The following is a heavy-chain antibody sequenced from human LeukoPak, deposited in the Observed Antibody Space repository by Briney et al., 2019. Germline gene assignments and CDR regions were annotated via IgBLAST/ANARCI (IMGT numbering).Heavy chain of an antibody. J-gene: IGHJ6*02. Sequence: GASVKVSCKASGYTFTSYGINWVRQATGQGLEWMGWMNPNSGNTGYAQKFQGRVTMTRNTSISTAYMELSSLRSEDTAVYYCASAYCGGDCHSANYYYGMDVWGQGTTVTVSS. CDR2: MNPNSGNT. V-gene: IGHV1-8*01. D-gene: IGHD2-21*02. CDR3: ASAYCGGDCHSANYYYGMDV. CDR1: GYTFTSYG.